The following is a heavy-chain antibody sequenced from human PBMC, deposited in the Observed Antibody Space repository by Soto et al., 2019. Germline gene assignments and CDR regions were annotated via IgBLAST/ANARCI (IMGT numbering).Heavy chain of an antibody. CDR3: ASFRVVPAAKGQEDYYYYGMDV. CDR2: INPSGGST. D-gene: IGHD2-2*01. V-gene: IGHV1-46*01. Sequence: ASVKVSCKASGYTFASYYMHWLRQAPGQGLEWMGIINPSGGSTSYAQKFQGRVTMTRDTSTSTVYMELSSLRSEDTAVYYCASFRVVPAAKGQEDYYYYGMDVWGQGTTVTVSS. CDR1: GYTFASYY. J-gene: IGHJ6*02.